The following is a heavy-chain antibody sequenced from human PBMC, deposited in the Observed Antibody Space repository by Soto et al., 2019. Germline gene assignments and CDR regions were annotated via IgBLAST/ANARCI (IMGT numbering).Heavy chain of an antibody. Sequence: GGSLRLSCAASGFTFSSYAMSWVRQAPGKGLEWVSAISGSGGSTYYADSVKGRFTISRDNSKNTLYLQMNSLRAEDTAVYYCAKGARVVRYFDWLLSHFAYWGQGTLVTVSS. D-gene: IGHD3-9*01. V-gene: IGHV3-23*01. CDR1: GFTFSSYA. CDR3: AKGARVVRYFDWLLSHFAY. CDR2: ISGSGGST. J-gene: IGHJ4*02.